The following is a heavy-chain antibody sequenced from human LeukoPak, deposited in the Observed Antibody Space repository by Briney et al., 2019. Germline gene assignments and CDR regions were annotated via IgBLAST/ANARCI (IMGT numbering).Heavy chain of an antibody. CDR2: IYYSGST. CDR3: ARDGGYFDY. V-gene: IGHV4-31*03. Sequence: SETLSLTCTVSGGPISSGDYYWSWIRQHPGKGLEWIGYIYYSGSTYYTPSLKSRVTISVDTSKNQFSLKLSSVTAADTAVYYCARDGGYFDYWGQGTLVTVSS. CDR1: GGPISSGDYY. J-gene: IGHJ4*02.